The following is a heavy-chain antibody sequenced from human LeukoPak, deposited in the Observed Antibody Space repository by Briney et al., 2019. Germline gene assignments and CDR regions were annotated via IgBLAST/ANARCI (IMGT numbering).Heavy chain of an antibody. CDR2: IYPGGSDT. CDR3: ARPIYSSSWSYDY. V-gene: IGHV5-51*01. Sequence: GESLKISCKGSGYSFASYWIGWVRQMPGKGLEWMGIIYPGGSDTRYSPSFQGQVTISADKSISTAYLQWSSLKASDTAMYYCARPIYSSSWSYDYWGQGTLVTVSS. J-gene: IGHJ4*02. D-gene: IGHD6-13*01. CDR1: GYSFASYW.